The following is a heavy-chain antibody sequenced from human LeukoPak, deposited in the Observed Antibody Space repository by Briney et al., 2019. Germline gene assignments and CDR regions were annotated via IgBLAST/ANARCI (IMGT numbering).Heavy chain of an antibody. Sequence: PSQTLSLTCAVSGGSISSGGYSWSWIRQPPGKGLEWIGYIYHSGSTYYNPSLKSRVTISVDRSKNQFSLKLSSVTAADTAVYYCARHGTRNYFDYWGQGTLVTVSS. CDR1: GGSISSGGYS. CDR2: IYHSGST. CDR3: ARHGTRNYFDY. V-gene: IGHV4-30-2*01. D-gene: IGHD1-26*01. J-gene: IGHJ4*02.